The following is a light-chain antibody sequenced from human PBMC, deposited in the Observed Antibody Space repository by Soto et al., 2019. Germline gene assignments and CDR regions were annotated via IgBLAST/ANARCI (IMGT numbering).Light chain of an antibody. CDR1: QTISSW. V-gene: IGKV1-12*01. CDR3: QEASRIPIT. J-gene: IGKJ5*01. Sequence: DIQMTQSPSTLSASVGDRVTITCRASQTISSWLAWYQQKPGKAPQLLIYAASTLQSGVPSRFSSSGSGTDFTLTISSLHPEEFATYDCQEASRIPITVGQGTRLEIK. CDR2: AAS.